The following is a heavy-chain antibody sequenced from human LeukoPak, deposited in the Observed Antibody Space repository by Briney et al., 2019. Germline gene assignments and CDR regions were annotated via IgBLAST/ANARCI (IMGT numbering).Heavy chain of an antibody. V-gene: IGHV4-39*01. CDR1: GGSISGSSYY. J-gene: IGHJ5*02. Sequence: SETLFLTCTVSGGSISGSSYYWGWIRQPPGKGLGWIGSIYYSGSTYYNPSLKSRVTISVDTSKNQFSLKLNSVTPEDTAVYYCARRLTQYDCFDPWGQGILVTVSS. D-gene: IGHD2-2*01. CDR2: IYYSGST. CDR3: ARRLTQYDCFDP.